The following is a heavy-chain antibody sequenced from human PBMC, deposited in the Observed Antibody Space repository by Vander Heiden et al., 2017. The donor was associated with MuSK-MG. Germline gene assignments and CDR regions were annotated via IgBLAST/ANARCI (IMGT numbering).Heavy chain of an antibody. CDR2: ISSSSSYI. CDR1: GFTFSSYS. V-gene: IGHV3-21*01. J-gene: IGHJ3*02. D-gene: IGHD6-6*01. CDR3: ARGLRARDAFDI. Sequence: EVQLVESGGGLVRPGGSLRLPCPACGFTFSSYSMNWVRQAPGKGMEWVSSISSSSSYIYYADSVKGRFTISRDNAKNSLYLQMNSLRAEDTAVYYCARGLRARDAFDIWGQGTMVTVSS.